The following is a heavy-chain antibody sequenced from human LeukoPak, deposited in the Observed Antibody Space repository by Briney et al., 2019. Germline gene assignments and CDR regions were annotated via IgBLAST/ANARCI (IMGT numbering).Heavy chain of an antibody. CDR1: GFTFSSYG. J-gene: IGHJ4*02. V-gene: IGHV3-33*08. D-gene: IGHD6-13*01. CDR2: IWHDGSNK. Sequence: PGGSLRLSCAASGFTFSSYGMHWVRQAPGKGLEWVAVIWHDGSNKQYADSVKGRFTISRDTSKNTLYLQINKLRAEDTAVYYCACIAAADPFDYWGQGTLVTVSS. CDR3: ACIAAADPFDY.